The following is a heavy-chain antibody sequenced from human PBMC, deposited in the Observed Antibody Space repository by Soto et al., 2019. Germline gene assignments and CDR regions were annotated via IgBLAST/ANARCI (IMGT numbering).Heavy chain of an antibody. Sequence: PSETLSLTCTVSGGSISSGDYYWSWIRQPPGKGLEWIGYIYYSGSTYYNPSLKSRVTISVDTSKNQFSLKLSSVTAADTAVYYCARGLNYYDSSGDAFDIWGQGTMVTVSS. CDR3: ARGLNYYDSSGDAFDI. V-gene: IGHV4-30-4*01. D-gene: IGHD3-22*01. CDR1: GGSISSGDYY. CDR2: IYYSGST. J-gene: IGHJ3*02.